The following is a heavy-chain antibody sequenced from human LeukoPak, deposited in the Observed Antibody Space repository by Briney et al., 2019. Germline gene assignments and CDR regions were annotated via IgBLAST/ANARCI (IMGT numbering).Heavy chain of an antibody. Sequence: PGGSLRLSCAASGFPFNNYWMHWVRQAPGKGLVWVSRINNDGSYTNYADSVKGRFTISRDNAKNTVYLQMNSLRAEDTAVYYCARSSRELGGFAPWELMPPFDYWGQGTLVTVSS. CDR2: INNDGSYT. V-gene: IGHV3-74*01. CDR1: GFPFNNYW. D-gene: IGHD1-7*01. J-gene: IGHJ4*02. CDR3: ARSSRELGGFAPWELMPPFDY.